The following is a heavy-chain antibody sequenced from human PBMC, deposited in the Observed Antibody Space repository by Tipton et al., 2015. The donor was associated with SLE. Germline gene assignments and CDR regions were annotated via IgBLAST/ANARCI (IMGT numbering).Heavy chain of an antibody. CDR2: IHYNGNT. Sequence: TLSLTCTVSGGSISSAGYYWSWIRQHPGKGLEWIGYIHYNGNTYYNPSLKSRVTISVDTSKNQFSLKLSSVTAADTAIYYCARVGRRGWGNWFDPWGQGTLVTVSS. V-gene: IGHV4-31*03. D-gene: IGHD3-10*01. CDR3: ARVGRRGWGNWFDP. J-gene: IGHJ5*02. CDR1: GGSISSAGYY.